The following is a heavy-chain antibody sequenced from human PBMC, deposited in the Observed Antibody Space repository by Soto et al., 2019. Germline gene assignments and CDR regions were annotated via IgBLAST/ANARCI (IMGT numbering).Heavy chain of an antibody. CDR3: ARGEYYYILTGYPHDYGMDF. D-gene: IGHD3-9*01. CDR2: ISGSGDRT. J-gene: IGHJ6*02. Sequence: SLRLSCAASGFSFSSYHMDWVRQAPGKGLESVSSISGSGDRTYYIDSVKGRFTVSRDNSKNILYLQMNSLRAEDSAVYYCARGEYYYILTGYPHDYGMDFWGQGSTVPVSS. CDR1: GFSFSSYH. V-gene: IGHV3-23*01.